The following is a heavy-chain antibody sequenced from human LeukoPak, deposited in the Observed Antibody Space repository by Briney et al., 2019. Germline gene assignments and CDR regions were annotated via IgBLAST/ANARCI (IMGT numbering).Heavy chain of an antibody. CDR3: ARAPSGGGHIVVVTAIDN. V-gene: IGHV1-46*02. CDR2: INPSGGST. CDR1: GYTFNNYY. J-gene: IGHJ4*02. D-gene: IGHD2-21*02. Sequence: ASVKVSCKASGYTFNNYYIHWVRQAPGQGLEWMGIINPSGGSTSYAQKFQGRVTMTSNTSTSTVYMELSRLRSEDTAMYYCARAPSGGGHIVVVTAIDNWGQGTRVTVSS.